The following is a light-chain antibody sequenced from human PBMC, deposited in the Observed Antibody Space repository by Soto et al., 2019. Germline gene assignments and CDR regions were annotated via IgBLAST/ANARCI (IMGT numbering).Light chain of an antibody. J-gene: IGKJ1*01. CDR3: QQNYRTPRT. CDR1: QSISSY. CDR2: AAS. Sequence: DIQLTQSPSSLSASIGDRVTITCRASQSISSYLNWYQQKPGKAPNLLIFAASSLQSGVPSRFSGSGSGTDFTLTISSLQPEDFATYYCQQNYRTPRTFGQGTKVEIK. V-gene: IGKV1-39*01.